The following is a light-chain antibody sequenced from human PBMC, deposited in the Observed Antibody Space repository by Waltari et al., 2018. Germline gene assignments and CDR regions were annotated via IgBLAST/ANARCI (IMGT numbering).Light chain of an antibody. CDR1: QYVSAGY. J-gene: IGKJ1*01. CDR2: GAS. Sequence: VLTQSPATLTLSQGERATLSCRASQYVSAGYLAWYRQKPGQPPRLLIYGASTRATGIPDRFSGGGSGTDFTLTISRLEAEDSAVYYCQQYATYAWTFGRGTKVEIK. CDR3: QQYATYAWT. V-gene: IGKV3-20*01.